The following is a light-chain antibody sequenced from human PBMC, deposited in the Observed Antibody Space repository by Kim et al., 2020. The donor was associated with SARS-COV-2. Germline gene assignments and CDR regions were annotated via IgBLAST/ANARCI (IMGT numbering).Light chain of an antibody. CDR2: YDS. J-gene: IGLJ1*01. Sequence: APGRTARITCGGENIGSRSVHWYQQKAGQAPVVVISYDSDRPSGIPERFSASNSGNTATLTIGRVEAGDEADYYCQVWDSSSDQNVFGSGTKVTVL. CDR3: QVWDSSSDQNV. CDR1: NIGSRS. V-gene: IGLV3-21*04.